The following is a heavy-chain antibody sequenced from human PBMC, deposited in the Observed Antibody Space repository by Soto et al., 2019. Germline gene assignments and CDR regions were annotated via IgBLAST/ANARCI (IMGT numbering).Heavy chain of an antibody. CDR3: AMGLCSSTSCLVAFDI. V-gene: IGHV3-23*01. CDR1: GFTFSSYA. D-gene: IGHD2-2*01. Sequence: GSLRLSCAASGFTFSSYAMSWVRQAPGKGLEWVSAISGSGGSTYYADSVKGRFTISRDNSKNTLYLQMNSLRAEDTAVYYCAMGLCSSTSCLVAFDIWGQGTMVTVSS. J-gene: IGHJ3*02. CDR2: ISGSGGST.